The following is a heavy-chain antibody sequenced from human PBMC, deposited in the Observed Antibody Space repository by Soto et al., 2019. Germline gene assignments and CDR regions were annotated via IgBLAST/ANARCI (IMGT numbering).Heavy chain of an antibody. CDR1: GFTFSSYS. V-gene: IGHV3-48*02. D-gene: IGHD7-27*01. J-gene: IGHJ6*02. CDR3: ARDRSPTWGLGYYYGMDV. Sequence: GGSLRLSCAASGFTFSSYSMNWVRQAPGKGLEWVSYISSSSSTIYYAASVKGRFTISRDNAKNSLYMQMNSLRDEDTAVYYCARDRSPTWGLGYYYGMDVWGQGTTVTVSS. CDR2: ISSSSSTI.